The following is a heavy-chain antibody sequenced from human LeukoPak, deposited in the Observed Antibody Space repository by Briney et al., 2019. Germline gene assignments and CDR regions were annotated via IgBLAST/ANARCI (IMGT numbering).Heavy chain of an antibody. V-gene: IGHV4-34*01. J-gene: IGHJ4*02. CDR3: ARRGLRNDY. Sequence: PSETLSLTCAVYGASFSGYYWSWIRQPPGKGLEWIGEINHSGRTNYNPSLKSRVTISVDTSKNQFSLKLSSVTAADTAVYYCARRGLRNDYWGQGTLVTVSS. CDR1: GASFSGYY. D-gene: IGHD3-10*01. CDR2: INHSGRT.